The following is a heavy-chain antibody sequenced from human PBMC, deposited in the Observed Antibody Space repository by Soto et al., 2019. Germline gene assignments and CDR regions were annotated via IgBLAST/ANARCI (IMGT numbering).Heavy chain of an antibody. CDR1: GGTFSSYT. CDR3: ARGRKDYYYGMDV. V-gene: IGHV1-69*02. CDR2: IIPILGIA. J-gene: IGHJ6*02. Sequence: QVRLVQSGAEVKKPGSSVKVSCKASGGTFSSYTISWVRQAPGQGLEWMGRIIPILGIANYAQKFQGRVTITADKSTSTAYRELSSLRSEDTAVYYCARGRKDYYYGMDVWGQGTTVTVSS.